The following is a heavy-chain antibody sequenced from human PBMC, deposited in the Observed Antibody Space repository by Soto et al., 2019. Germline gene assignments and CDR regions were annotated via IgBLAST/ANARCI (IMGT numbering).Heavy chain of an antibody. Sequence: GGSLRLSCAASGFTFSSYGMHWVRQAPGKGLEWVAVIWYDGSNKYYADSVKGRFTISRDNSKNTLYLQMNSLGAEDTAVYYCNLAVAGPYYFDYWGQGTLVTVSS. J-gene: IGHJ4*02. V-gene: IGHV3-33*01. CDR3: NLAVAGPYYFDY. CDR1: GFTFSSYG. D-gene: IGHD6-19*01. CDR2: IWYDGSNK.